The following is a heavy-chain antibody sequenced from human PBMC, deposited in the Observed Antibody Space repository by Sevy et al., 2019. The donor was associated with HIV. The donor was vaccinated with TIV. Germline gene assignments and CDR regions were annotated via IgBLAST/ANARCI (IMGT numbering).Heavy chain of an antibody. CDR1: GFTFSSHW. CDR3: ARDLNWAHDY. J-gene: IGHJ4*02. V-gene: IGHV3-7*01. CDR2: IKPDGREK. Sequence: VGSLRLSCVGSGFTFSSHWMSWVRQAPGTGLEWVATIKPDGREKYYADFVKGRFTIYRDNAKNSLYLQMNSLRVEDTAVYDCARDLNWAHDYWGQGTLVTVSS. D-gene: IGHD7-27*01.